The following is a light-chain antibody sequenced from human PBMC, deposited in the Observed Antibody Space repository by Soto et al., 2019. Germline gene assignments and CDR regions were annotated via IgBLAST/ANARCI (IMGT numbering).Light chain of an antibody. CDR3: QQYGSLPSWYT. CDR1: QSVSSSY. V-gene: IGKV3-20*01. J-gene: IGKJ2*01. CDR2: GSS. Sequence: EIVLTQSPGTLSLSPGERATLSCRASQSVSSSYLAWYQQKPGQGPRLLIYGSSSRATGIPDRFSGSGSGTEFTLTISRLESEDFAVYYCQQYGSLPSWYTFGQWTKLEIK.